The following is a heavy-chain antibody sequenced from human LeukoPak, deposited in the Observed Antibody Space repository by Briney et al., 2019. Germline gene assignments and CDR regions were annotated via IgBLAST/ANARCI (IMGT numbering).Heavy chain of an antibody. CDR1: GFTFSSYA. Sequence: GGSLRLSCAASGFTFSSYAMTWVRQAPGKGLEWVSGISGRGGSTYYADSVKGRFTISRDNSKSTLYLQMNSLRAEDTAVYYCAKGGNIVVVVAAHLWGQGTLVTVS. V-gene: IGHV3-23*01. CDR2: ISGRGGST. J-gene: IGHJ4*02. D-gene: IGHD2-15*01. CDR3: AKGGNIVVVVAAHL.